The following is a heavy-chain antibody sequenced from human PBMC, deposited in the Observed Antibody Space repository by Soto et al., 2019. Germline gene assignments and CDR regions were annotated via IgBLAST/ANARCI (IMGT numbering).Heavy chain of an antibody. CDR1: GYTFTACY. J-gene: IGHJ5*02. Sequence: QVQLLQSGTEVKKPGASVKLSCKASGYTFTACYIHWVRQAPGQGLEWMGWIIPDSGATKYTQKFQGRVTRTGEASINTAFLEVSRRRFDDTAVYFCARGDRIAGFGVGNWLDPGGQGTLVTVSS. CDR3: ARGDRIAGFGVGNWLDP. D-gene: IGHD3-3*01. CDR2: IIPDSGAT. V-gene: IGHV1-2*02.